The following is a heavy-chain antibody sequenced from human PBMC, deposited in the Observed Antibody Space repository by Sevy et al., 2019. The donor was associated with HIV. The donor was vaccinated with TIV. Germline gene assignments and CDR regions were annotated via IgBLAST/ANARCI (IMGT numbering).Heavy chain of an antibody. CDR3: ARAGDWEPFFDY. J-gene: IGHJ4*02. V-gene: IGHV3-11*01. CDR1: GFTFSDYY. Sequence: GESLKISCAVSGFTFSDYYMSWIRQAPGKGLEWLSYISSSGGTIYYADSVKGRFTMSRDNAKNALYLQMSSLRAEDTAFYYCARAGDWEPFFDYWGQGTLVTVSS. CDR2: ISSSGGTI. D-gene: IGHD1-26*01.